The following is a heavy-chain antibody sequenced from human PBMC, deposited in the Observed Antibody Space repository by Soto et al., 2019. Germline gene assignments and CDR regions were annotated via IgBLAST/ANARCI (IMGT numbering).Heavy chain of an antibody. V-gene: IGHV4-30-4*01. Sequence: PSETLSLTCSVSGGSISSADHYWTWIRQPPGKGLEWMGYIYHSGNTHYNPSLKSRITISIDTSTNRFSLNLTSVTAADTAVYFCARLRCETDKNHFDPWGQGALVTVSS. CDR3: ARLRCETDKNHFDP. CDR2: IYHSGNT. J-gene: IGHJ5*02. CDR1: GGSISSADHY.